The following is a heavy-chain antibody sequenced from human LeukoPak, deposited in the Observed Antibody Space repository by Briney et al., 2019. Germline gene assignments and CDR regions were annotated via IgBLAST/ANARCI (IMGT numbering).Heavy chain of an antibody. CDR2: ISYDGSNK. V-gene: IGHV3-30-3*01. D-gene: IGHD6-19*01. CDR1: GFTFSSYA. CDR3: ARVSSSGWYYFDY. J-gene: IGHJ4*02. Sequence: GRSLRLSCAASGFTFSSYAMHWVRQAPGKGLEWVAVISYDGSNKYYADSVKGRFTISRDNSKNTLYLQMNSLRAEDTAVYYCARVSSSGWYYFDYWGQGTLVTVSS.